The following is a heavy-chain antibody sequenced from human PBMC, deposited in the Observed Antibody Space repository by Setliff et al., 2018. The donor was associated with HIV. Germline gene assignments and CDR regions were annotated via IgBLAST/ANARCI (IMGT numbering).Heavy chain of an antibody. CDR1: GYTFTSYY. CDR2: ISAYNGNT. Sequence: AASVKVSCKASGYTFTSYYMHWVRQAPGQGLEWMGWISAYNGNTNYAQKLQGRVTMTTDTSTSTAYMELRSLRPEDTAVYYCARAQDREYNYGVLYNWFDPWGQGTLVTVSS. V-gene: IGHV1-18*04. J-gene: IGHJ5*02. D-gene: IGHD5-18*01. CDR3: ARAQDREYNYGVLYNWFDP.